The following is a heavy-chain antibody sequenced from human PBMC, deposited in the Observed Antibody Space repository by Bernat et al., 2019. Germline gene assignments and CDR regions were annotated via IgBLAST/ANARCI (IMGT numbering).Heavy chain of an antibody. CDR3: AKDRIAVAGTRYYFDY. CDR1: GFTFSSYA. J-gene: IGHJ4*02. D-gene: IGHD6-19*01. CDR2: ISGSGGST. V-gene: IGHV3-23*04. Sequence: EVQLVESGGGLVQPGGSLRLSCAASGFTFSSYAMSWVRQAPGKGLEWVSAISGSGGSTYYADSVKGRFTISRDNSKNTLYLQMNSLRAEDTAVYYCAKDRIAVAGTRYYFDYWGQGTLVTVSS.